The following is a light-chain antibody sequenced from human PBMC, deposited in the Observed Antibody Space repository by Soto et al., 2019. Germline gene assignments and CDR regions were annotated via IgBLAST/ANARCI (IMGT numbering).Light chain of an antibody. J-gene: IGKJ1*01. CDR1: QSISSY. V-gene: IGKV1-39*01. CDR3: QQSYSNPWT. Sequence: DIQMTQSPSSLSASVGDRVTIICRASQSISSYLNWYQQKPGKAPKLLIYAASSLQSGVPSRFSGSGSGTDFTLTISSLQPEDFTTYYCQQSYSNPWTFGQGTKVEIK. CDR2: AAS.